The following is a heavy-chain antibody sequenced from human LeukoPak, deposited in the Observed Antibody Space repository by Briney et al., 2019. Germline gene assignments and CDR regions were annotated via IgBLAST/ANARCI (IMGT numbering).Heavy chain of an antibody. CDR2: ISGSGGST. D-gene: IGHD5-12*01. Sequence: PGGSLRLSCAASGFTFSSYAMSWVRQAPGKGLEWVSAISGSGGSTYYADSVKGRFTISRDNAENSLYLQMNSLRDEDTAVYYCGREPCSGYCGSYYYYMDVWGKGTTVTISS. CDR3: GREPCSGYCGSYYYYMDV. CDR1: GFTFSSYA. J-gene: IGHJ6*03. V-gene: IGHV3-23*01.